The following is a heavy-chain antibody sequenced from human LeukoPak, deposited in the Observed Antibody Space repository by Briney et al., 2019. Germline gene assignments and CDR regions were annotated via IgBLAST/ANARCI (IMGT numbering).Heavy chain of an antibody. CDR2: IKEDGGEK. Sequence: PGGSLRLSCAASGFSFSRHWMSWVRQAPGKGLEWVANIKEDGGEKSYVDSVKGRFTISRDNAKNSLYLQMNSLRAEDTAVYYCARSRGTTSWYYYDSSGYYLDYWGQGTLVTVSS. V-gene: IGHV3-7*01. D-gene: IGHD3-22*01. CDR1: GFSFSRHW. J-gene: IGHJ4*02. CDR3: ARSRGTTSWYYYDSSGYYLDY.